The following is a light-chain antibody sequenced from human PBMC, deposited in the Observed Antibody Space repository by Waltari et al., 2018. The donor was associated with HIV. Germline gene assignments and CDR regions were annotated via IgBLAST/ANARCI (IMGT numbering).Light chain of an antibody. V-gene: IGKV1-17*01. J-gene: IGKJ4*01. Sequence: DIQMTQSPSSLSASVGVRVTVTCRTSQDIGSDLAWYQQRGSEAPKRLIYSASSLQNGVPSRFSGVGSGTEFTLTINGLKPEDSATYFCLQHHRYPLTFGGGT. CDR3: LQHHRYPLT. CDR2: SAS. CDR1: QDIGSD.